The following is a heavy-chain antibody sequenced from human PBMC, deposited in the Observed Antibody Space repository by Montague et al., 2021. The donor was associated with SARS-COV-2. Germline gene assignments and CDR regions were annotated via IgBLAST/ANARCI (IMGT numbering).Heavy chain of an antibody. Sequence: SETLSLTCTVSGGSISNYYWSWIRQPAGKGLQWIGRIYSSGSTNYNPSLQSRLSMSVDTSKNQFSLKLSSVTAADTAIYYCARDYSHGSGGSSVFDYWGQGILVTVSS. J-gene: IGHJ4*02. CDR1: GGSISNYY. CDR3: ARDYSHGSGGSSVFDY. D-gene: IGHD2-15*01. CDR2: IYSSGST. V-gene: IGHV4-4*07.